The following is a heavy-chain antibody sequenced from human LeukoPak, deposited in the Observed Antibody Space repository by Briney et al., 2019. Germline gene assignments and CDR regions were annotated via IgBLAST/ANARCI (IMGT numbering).Heavy chain of an antibody. CDR1: GFTFSSYG. J-gene: IGHJ4*02. CDR2: IWYDGSNK. CDR3: ARDHLRSTVTSYIDN. Sequence: GGSLRLSCAASGFTFSSYGMHWVRQAPGKGLEWEAVIWYDGSNKYYADSVKGRFTISRDNSKNTLYLQMNSLRAEDTAVYYCARDHLRSTVTSYIDNWGQGTLVTVSS. D-gene: IGHD4-17*01. V-gene: IGHV3-33*01.